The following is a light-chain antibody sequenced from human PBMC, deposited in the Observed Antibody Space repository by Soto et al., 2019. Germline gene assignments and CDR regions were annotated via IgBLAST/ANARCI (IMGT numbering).Light chain of an antibody. J-gene: IGKJ2*01. CDR1: QSISSY. CDR3: QQSYSTPYT. CDR2: AAS. Sequence: DIQMTQSPSSLSASVGDRVTITCRASQSISSYLNWYQQKPGKAPKLLIYAASSLQSGVPSRFSGSGSGTDFTLTISSLQPKDFATYYCQQSYSTPYTFGQGTKVDIK. V-gene: IGKV1-39*01.